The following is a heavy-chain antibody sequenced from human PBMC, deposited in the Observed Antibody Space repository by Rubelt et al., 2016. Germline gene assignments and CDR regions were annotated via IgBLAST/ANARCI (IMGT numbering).Heavy chain of an antibody. J-gene: IGHJ4*02. CDR3: ARLGDYYDSSGYWSKFDY. D-gene: IGHD3-22*01. V-gene: IGHV4-30-2*04. Sequence: YYNPSLKSRVTISVDTSKSQFSLKLSSVTAADTAVYYCARLGDYYDSSGYWSKFDYWGQGALVTVSS.